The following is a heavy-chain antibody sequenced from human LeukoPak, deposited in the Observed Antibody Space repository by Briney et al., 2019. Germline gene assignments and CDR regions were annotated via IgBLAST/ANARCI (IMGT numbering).Heavy chain of an antibody. Sequence: PGRSLRLSCVASGFMFSNYAMHWVRQAPGKGLEWVAFIRYDGNDKYYAKSVKGRFTISRDTSRNTLYLQMNSLRPEDTAVYYCAKDLMRDRWFGESWGQGTRVTVSS. CDR3: AKDLMRDRWFGES. CDR1: GFMFSNYA. D-gene: IGHD3-10*01. V-gene: IGHV3-30*02. J-gene: IGHJ5*02. CDR2: IRYDGNDK.